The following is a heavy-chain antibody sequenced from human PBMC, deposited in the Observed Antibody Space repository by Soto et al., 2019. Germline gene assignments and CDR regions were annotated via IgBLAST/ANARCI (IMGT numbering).Heavy chain of an antibody. V-gene: IGHV4-34*01. CDR1: GGSFSGYY. CDR2: INHSGST. J-gene: IGHJ4*02. Sequence: SETLSLTCAVYGGSFSGYYWSWIRQPPGKGLEWIGEINHSGSTNYNPSLKSRVTISVDTSKNQFSLKLSSVTAADTAVYYCARAGYYNSGRGYSYNDYWGQGTLVTVSS. CDR3: ARAGYYNSGRGYSYNDY. D-gene: IGHD5-18*01.